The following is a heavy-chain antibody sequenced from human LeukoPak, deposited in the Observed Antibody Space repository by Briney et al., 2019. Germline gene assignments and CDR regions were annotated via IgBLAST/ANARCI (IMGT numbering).Heavy chain of an antibody. D-gene: IGHD5-12*01. Sequence: ASVKVSCKASGYTFTGYYMHWVRQAPGQGLEWMGRINPNSGGTNYAQKFQERVTITRDMSTSTAYMELSSLRSEDTAVYYCAADSVDISPWGQGTLVTVSS. CDR3: AADSVDISP. CDR2: INPNSGGT. J-gene: IGHJ5*02. CDR1: GYTFTGYY. V-gene: IGHV1-2*06.